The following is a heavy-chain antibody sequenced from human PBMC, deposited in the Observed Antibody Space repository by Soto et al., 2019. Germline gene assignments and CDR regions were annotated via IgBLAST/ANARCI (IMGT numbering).Heavy chain of an antibody. J-gene: IGHJ4*02. CDR2: IYWDDDK. CDR1: GFSLSARPVA. Sequence: QITLRESGPTRVKPTQTLTLTCTFSGFSLSARPVAVGWIRQPPGKALERLALIYWDDDKRYSPSLMSRLTITKDRSKNQVVLTMTNMDPLDTAIYYCVHRAGIDGIWNGGYFDFWGQGALVTVSS. D-gene: IGHD1-1*01. V-gene: IGHV2-5*02. CDR3: VHRAGIDGIWNGGYFDF.